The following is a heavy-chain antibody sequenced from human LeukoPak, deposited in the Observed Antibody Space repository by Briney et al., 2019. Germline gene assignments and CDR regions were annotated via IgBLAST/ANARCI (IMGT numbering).Heavy chain of an antibody. D-gene: IGHD2-15*01. CDR1: GGSISSSGYY. Sequence: SETLSLTCTVSGGSISSSGYYWGWIRQPPGKGLEWIGSMYYSGSTYYDPSLKSRVTISVDTSKNHFSLKLSSVTAADTAVYYCARHHCSGGSCYSGEFDPWGQGTLVTVSS. CDR2: MYYSGST. CDR3: ARHHCSGGSCYSGEFDP. J-gene: IGHJ5*02. V-gene: IGHV4-39*01.